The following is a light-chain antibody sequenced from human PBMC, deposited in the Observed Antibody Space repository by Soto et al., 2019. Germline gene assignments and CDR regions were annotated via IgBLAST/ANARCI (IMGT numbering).Light chain of an antibody. V-gene: IGKV3-15*01. CDR1: QRVSSY. J-gene: IGKJ4*01. Sequence: EIVMTQSPATLSVSPGERVTLSCRASQRVSSYLAWYQQKPGQAPRLLIYATSTGATGIPARFSGSGSGTEFTLTISSLQSEDLAVYYCQQYNNWPLTFGGGTKVEIK. CDR3: QQYNNWPLT. CDR2: ATS.